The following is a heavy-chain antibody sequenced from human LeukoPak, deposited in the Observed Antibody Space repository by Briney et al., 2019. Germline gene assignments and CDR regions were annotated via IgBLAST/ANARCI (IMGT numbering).Heavy chain of an antibody. CDR2: FDPEDGET. V-gene: IGHV1-24*01. J-gene: IGHJ4*02. CDR1: GYTFTSYD. D-gene: IGHD6-19*01. CDR3: ATASGWYLPFDY. Sequence: ASVKVSCKASGYTFTSYDINWVRQAPGKGLEWMGGFDPEDGETIYAQKFQGRVTMTEDTSTDTAYMELSSLRSEDTAVYYCATASGWYLPFDYWGQGTLVTVSS.